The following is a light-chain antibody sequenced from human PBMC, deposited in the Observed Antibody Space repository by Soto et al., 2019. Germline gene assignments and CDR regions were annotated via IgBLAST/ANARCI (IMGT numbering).Light chain of an antibody. J-gene: IGKJ4*01. CDR2: AAS. CDR3: QNYNSAPFT. CDR1: QGISNY. Sequence: DIQMTQSPSSLSASVGDRVTITCRASQGISNYLAWYQQKPGKVPKLLIYAASTLQSVVPSRFSGGGSGTEFTLTISSLQTEDVANYYCQNYNSAPFTFGGGTKVEIK. V-gene: IGKV1-27*01.